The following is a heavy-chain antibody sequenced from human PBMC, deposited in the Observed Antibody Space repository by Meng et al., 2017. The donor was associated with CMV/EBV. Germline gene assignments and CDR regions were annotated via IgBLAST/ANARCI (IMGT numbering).Heavy chain of an antibody. CDR1: GYTFTSYA. J-gene: IGHJ4*02. CDR3: ARDIKGSSTSCPAH. Sequence: ASVKVSCKASGYTFTSYAMHWVRQAPGQRLEWMGWSNAGNGNTKYSQEFQGRVTMTRDTSISTAYMELSRLRSDDTAVYYCARDIKGSSTSCPAHWGQGTLVTVSS. CDR2: SNAGNGNT. V-gene: IGHV1-3*02. D-gene: IGHD2-2*01.